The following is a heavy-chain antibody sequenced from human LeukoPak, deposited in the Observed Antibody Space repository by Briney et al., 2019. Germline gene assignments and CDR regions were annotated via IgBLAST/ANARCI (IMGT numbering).Heavy chain of an antibody. CDR2: INHSGST. J-gene: IGHJ6*03. V-gene: IGHV4-34*01. D-gene: IGHD1/OR15-1a*01. CDR3: ARGEHNYYYMDV. Sequence: SETRSLTCAVYGGSISGYYWSWIRQPPGKGLEWIGEINHSGSTSYNPSLKSRVTISVDTSKNQFSLKLSSVTAADTAVYYCARGEHNYYYMDVWGKGTTVTVSS. CDR1: GGSISGYY.